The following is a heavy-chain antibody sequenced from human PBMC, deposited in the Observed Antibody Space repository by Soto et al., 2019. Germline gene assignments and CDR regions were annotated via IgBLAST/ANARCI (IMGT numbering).Heavy chain of an antibody. CDR2: INHSGST. CDR1: GGSFSGYY. V-gene: IGHV4-34*01. D-gene: IGHD2-2*01. Sequence: QVQLQQWGAGLLKPSETLSLTCAVYGGSFSGYYWSWIRQPPGKGLEWIGEINHSGSTNYNPSLKSRDTISVDTSKNQFSLKLSSVPAADTAVYYCARERYCSSTSCYYWFDPWGQGTLVTVSS. J-gene: IGHJ5*02. CDR3: ARERYCSSTSCYYWFDP.